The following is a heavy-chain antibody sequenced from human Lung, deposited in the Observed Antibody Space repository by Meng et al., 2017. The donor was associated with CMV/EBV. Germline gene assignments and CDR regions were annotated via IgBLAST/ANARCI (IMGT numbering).Heavy chain of an antibody. D-gene: IGHD6-19*01. V-gene: IGHV4-61*01. CDR2: IYYSGST. J-gene: IGHJ4*02. CDR1: GGSVSSGSYY. CDR3: ARETGSSGWYVPGY. Sequence: SETLSLXCTVSGGSVSSGSYYWSWIRQPPGKGLEWIGYIYYSGSTNYNPSLKSRVTISVDTSKNQFSLKLSSVTAADSAVYYCARETGSSGWYVPGYWGQGTLVSVSS.